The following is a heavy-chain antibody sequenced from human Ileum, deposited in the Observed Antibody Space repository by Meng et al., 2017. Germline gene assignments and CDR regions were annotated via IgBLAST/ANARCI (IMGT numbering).Heavy chain of an antibody. V-gene: IGHV1-3*01. D-gene: IGHD6-6*01. Sequence: QVQFVQSGAEWKKPGASVRISCKASGFTFSNYAIYWVRQAPGQSLEWLGWIHAGSGDTKFSQTFQGRLTFDRDTSADTVYMELSSLTSGDRAVYYCGRGRASFYFDFLGQGTLVTVSS. CDR2: IHAGSGDT. J-gene: IGHJ4*01. CDR1: GFTFSNYA. CDR3: GRGRASFYFDF.